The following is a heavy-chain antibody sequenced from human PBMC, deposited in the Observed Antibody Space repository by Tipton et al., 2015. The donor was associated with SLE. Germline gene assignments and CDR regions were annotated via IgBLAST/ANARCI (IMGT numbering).Heavy chain of an antibody. CDR3: ARDGPIYDSSGYYSH. CDR1: GGSISSSSYY. CDR2: ISSSGSTI. Sequence: LSLTCTVSGGSISSSSYYWGWIRQAPGKGLEWVSYISSSGSTIYYADSVKGRFTISRDNAKNSLYLQMNSLRAEDTAVYYCARDGPIYDSSGYYSHWGQGTLVTVSS. D-gene: IGHD3-22*01. J-gene: IGHJ4*02. V-gene: IGHV3-11*04.